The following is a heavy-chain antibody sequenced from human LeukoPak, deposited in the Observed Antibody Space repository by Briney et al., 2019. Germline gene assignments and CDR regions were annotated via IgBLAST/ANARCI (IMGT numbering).Heavy chain of an antibody. D-gene: IGHD3-3*01. Sequence: GASVKVSCKASGYTFTSYDVNWVRQATGQGLEWMGWMNPNSGNTGYAQKFQGRVTMTRNTSISTAYMELSSLRSEDTAVYYCARGGTIFGFYYYMDVWGKGTTVTVSS. J-gene: IGHJ6*03. CDR3: ARGGTIFGFYYYMDV. CDR1: GYTFTSYD. CDR2: MNPNSGNT. V-gene: IGHV1-8*01.